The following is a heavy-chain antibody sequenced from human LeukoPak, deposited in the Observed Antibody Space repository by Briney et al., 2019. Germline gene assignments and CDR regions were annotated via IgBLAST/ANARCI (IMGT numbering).Heavy chain of an antibody. CDR2: ISNSGSNI. Sequence: GGSLRLSCAASGFTFSDYYMSWIRQAPGKGLEWVSYISNSGSNIYYADSVKGRFTISRDKAKNSLYLQMNSLRAEDTAVYYCARAARSMVRGVIPGYWGQGTLVTVSS. CDR1: GFTFSDYY. D-gene: IGHD3-10*01. V-gene: IGHV3-11*01. CDR3: ARAARSMVRGVIPGY. J-gene: IGHJ4*02.